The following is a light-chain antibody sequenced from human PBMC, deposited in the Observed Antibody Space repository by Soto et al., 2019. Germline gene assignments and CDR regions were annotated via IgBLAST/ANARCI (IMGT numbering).Light chain of an antibody. J-gene: IGLJ7*01. CDR1: NIGNKN. CDR2: DDR. Sequence: SYELTQPPSVSVAPGQTVTITCGGSNIGNKNVHWFQQRPGQAPLLVVYDDRDRPSGIPERFSGSNSGNTATLTISRVEAGDEADYYCQVWDSRSDHVVFGGGTQLTVL. CDR3: QVWDSRSDHVV. V-gene: IGLV3-21*02.